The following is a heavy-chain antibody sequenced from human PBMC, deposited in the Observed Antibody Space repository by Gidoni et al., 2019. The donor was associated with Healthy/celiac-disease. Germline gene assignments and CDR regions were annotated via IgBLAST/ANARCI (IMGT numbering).Heavy chain of an antibody. V-gene: IGHV3-7*03. J-gene: IGHJ4*02. Sequence: EVQLVESGGGLVQPGGSLRLSCAASGFTFRSYWMSWVRQAPGKGLEWVANIKQDGSEKYYVDSVKGRFTISRDNAKNSLYLQMNSLRAEDTAVYYCAREPAWELAIYFDYWGQGTLVTVSS. D-gene: IGHD1-26*01. CDR1: GFTFRSYW. CDR2: IKQDGSEK. CDR3: AREPAWELAIYFDY.